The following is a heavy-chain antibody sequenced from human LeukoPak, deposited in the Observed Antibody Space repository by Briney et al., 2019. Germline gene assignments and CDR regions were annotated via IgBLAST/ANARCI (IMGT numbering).Heavy chain of an antibody. CDR2: ISWNSGSI. D-gene: IGHD1-20*01. CDR1: GGSISSYY. Sequence: LSLTCTVSGGSISSYYWSWIRQPAGKGLEWVSGISWNSGSIGYADSVKGRFTISRDNAKNSLYLQMNSLRADDTALYYCVKDKYNWNDGLDYWGQGTLVTVSS. CDR3: VKDKYNWNDGLDY. V-gene: IGHV3-9*01. J-gene: IGHJ4*02.